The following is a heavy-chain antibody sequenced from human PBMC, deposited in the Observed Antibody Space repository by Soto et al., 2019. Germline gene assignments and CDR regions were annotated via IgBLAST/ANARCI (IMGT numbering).Heavy chain of an antibody. CDR1: GGSISTYY. D-gene: IGHD4-17*01. Sequence: QVQLQESGPGLVKPSETLSLTCTVSGGSISTYYWSWIRQPPGKGLEWIGYIHYSGSTNYNPSLKRRVAISVATSKNQSPLKLTSVTAADTAVYYCARRYYGGNYWYFDLWGRGTLVTVSS. CDR3: ARRYYGGNYWYFDL. J-gene: IGHJ2*01. CDR2: IHYSGST. V-gene: IGHV4-59*08.